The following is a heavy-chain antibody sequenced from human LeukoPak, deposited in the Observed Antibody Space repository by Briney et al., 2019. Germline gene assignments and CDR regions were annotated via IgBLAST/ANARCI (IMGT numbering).Heavy chain of an antibody. CDR1: GYTFTGYY. Sequence: ASVKVSCKASGYTFTGYYMHWMRQAPGQGLEWMGWINPNSGGTNYAQKFQGRVTMTRDTSISTAYMELSRLRSDDTAVYYCARLELLWFGELSLAFDYWGQGTLVTVSS. CDR2: INPNSGGT. D-gene: IGHD3-10*01. CDR3: ARLELLWFGELSLAFDY. J-gene: IGHJ4*02. V-gene: IGHV1-2*02.